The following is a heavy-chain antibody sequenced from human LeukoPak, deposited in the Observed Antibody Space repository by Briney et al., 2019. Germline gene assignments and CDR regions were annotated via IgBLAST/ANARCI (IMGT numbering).Heavy chain of an antibody. CDR3: AKDPAHYYDSSGAPPKDY. CDR2: ISGSGGST. Sequence: ASVKVSCKASGGTFSSYAMSWVRQAPGKGLEWVSAISGSGGSTYYADSVKGRFTISRDNSKNTLYLQMNSPRAEDTAVYYCAKDPAHYYDSSGAPPKDYWGQGTLVTVSS. J-gene: IGHJ4*02. CDR1: GGTFSSYA. V-gene: IGHV3-23*01. D-gene: IGHD3-22*01.